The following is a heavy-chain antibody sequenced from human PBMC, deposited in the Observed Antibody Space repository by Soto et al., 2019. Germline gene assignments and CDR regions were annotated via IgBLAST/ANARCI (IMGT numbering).Heavy chain of an antibody. D-gene: IGHD3-3*01. V-gene: IGHV4-39*01. CDR2: IYYSGST. CDR1: GGSISSSSYY. Sequence: SETLSLTCTVSGGSISSSSYYWGWIRQPPGKGLEWIGSIYYSGSTYYNPSLKSRITISVDTSKNQFSLELSSVTAADTAVYYCARAYYDFWSGSNYGMDVWGQGTTVTVSS. J-gene: IGHJ6*02. CDR3: ARAYYDFWSGSNYGMDV.